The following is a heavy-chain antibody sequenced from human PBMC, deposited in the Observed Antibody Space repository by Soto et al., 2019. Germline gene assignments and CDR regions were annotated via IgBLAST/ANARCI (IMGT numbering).Heavy chain of an antibody. CDR1: GFTFSSYW. V-gene: IGHV3-7*05. D-gene: IGHD3-22*01. Sequence: GGSLRLSCTASGFTFSSYWMSWVRQAPGKGLEWVANIKQDGSEKYYVDSVKGRFTISRDNAKNSLYLQMNSLRAEDTAVYYCARDLPLYYYDSSGYQYWGQGTLVTVSS. J-gene: IGHJ4*02. CDR3: ARDLPLYYYDSSGYQY. CDR2: IKQDGSEK.